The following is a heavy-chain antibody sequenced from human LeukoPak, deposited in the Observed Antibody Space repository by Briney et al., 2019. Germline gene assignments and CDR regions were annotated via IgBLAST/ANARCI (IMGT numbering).Heavy chain of an antibody. J-gene: IGHJ4*02. CDR1: GYTFTGST. V-gene: IGHV1-2*02. CDR3: STLAASGSSPFDY. D-gene: IGHD3-22*01. Sequence: PVQVSCQASGYTFTGSTMHWVRHAPGQGLEWMGWINPNSGGTNYAQKFQGRVTMTRETSISTAYRELSRLRSDDTAVYYCSTLAASGSSPFDYWGQGTLVTVSS. CDR2: INPNSGGT.